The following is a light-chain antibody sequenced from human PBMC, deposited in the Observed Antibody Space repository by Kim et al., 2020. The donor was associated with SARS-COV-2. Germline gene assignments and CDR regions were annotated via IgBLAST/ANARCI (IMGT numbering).Light chain of an antibody. V-gene: IGLV2-14*01. CDR3: STYTISTTYL. J-gene: IGLJ1*01. Sequence: GVSDRFSGSKSGDTASLTISGVRPEDEADYYCSTYTISTTYLFGSGTKVTVL.